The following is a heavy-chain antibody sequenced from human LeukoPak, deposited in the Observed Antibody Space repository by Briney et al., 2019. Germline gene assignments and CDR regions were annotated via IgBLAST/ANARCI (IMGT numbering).Heavy chain of an antibody. CDR1: GFTFSSYG. V-gene: IGHV3-33*01. CDR2: IWYDGSNK. CDR3: ARVWARGTYYYGSEGFDP. D-gene: IGHD3-10*01. Sequence: GGSLRLSCAASGFTFSSYGMHWVRQAPGKGLEWVAVIWYDGSNKYYADSVKGRFTISRDNSKNTLYLQMNSLRAEDTAVYYCARVWARGTYYYGSEGFDPWGQGTLVTVSS. J-gene: IGHJ5*02.